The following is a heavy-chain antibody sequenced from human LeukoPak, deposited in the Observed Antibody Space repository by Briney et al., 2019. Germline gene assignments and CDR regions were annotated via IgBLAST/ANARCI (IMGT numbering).Heavy chain of an antibody. CDR1: GFTLSSYA. CDR2: ISGSGGST. Sequence: PGGSLRLSCAAPGFTLSSYAMSWVRQAPGKGLGWVSAISGSGGSTYYADSVKGRFTISRDNSKNTLYLRMNSLRAEDTAVYYCATNDFWSGYYYFDYWGQGTLVTVSS. J-gene: IGHJ4*02. D-gene: IGHD3-3*01. V-gene: IGHV3-23*01. CDR3: ATNDFWSGYYYFDY.